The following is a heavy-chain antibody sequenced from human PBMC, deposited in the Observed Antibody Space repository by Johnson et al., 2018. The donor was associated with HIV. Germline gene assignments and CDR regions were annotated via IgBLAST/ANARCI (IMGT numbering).Heavy chain of an antibody. CDR1: GFTFSSYG. J-gene: IGHJ3*02. D-gene: IGHD6-13*01. CDR2: ISYDGSNK. CDR3: AKGSPGGYGAFDI. V-gene: IGHV3-30*18. Sequence: QVQLVESGGGVVQPGRSLRLSCAASGFTFSSYGMHWVRQAPGKGLEWVAVISYDGSNKYYADSVKGRFTISRDNSKNTLYLQMNSLRAEDTAVYYCAKGSPGGYGAFDIWGQGTMVTVSS.